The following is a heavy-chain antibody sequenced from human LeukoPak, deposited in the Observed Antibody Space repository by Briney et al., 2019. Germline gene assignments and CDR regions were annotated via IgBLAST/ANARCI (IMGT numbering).Heavy chain of an antibody. CDR3: AKEIAAAGMGIFYYYYGMDV. CDR1: GFTFSSYG. D-gene: IGHD6-13*01. CDR2: ISYDGSNK. V-gene: IGHV3-30*18. J-gene: IGHJ6*02. Sequence: GGSLRLSCAASGFTFSSYGMHWVRQAPGKGLEWVAVISYDGSNKYYADSVKGRFTISRDNSKNTLYLQMNSLRAEDTAVYYCAKEIAAAGMGIFYYYYGMDVWGQGTTVTVSS.